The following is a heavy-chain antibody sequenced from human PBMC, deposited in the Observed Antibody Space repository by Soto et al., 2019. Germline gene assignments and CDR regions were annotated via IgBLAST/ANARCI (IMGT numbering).Heavy chain of an antibody. J-gene: IGHJ6*03. CDR3: ASPRGYRHYYYMEV. CDR2: INHSGST. Sequence: SQTLSLTCSVYCGSFSGYYWSWIRHPPGKGLELIGEINHSGSTNYNPSLKSRVTISVDTSKNQFSLKLSSVTAADTAVYYCASPRGYRHYYYMEVWGKGTTVTVSS. D-gene: IGHD6-25*01. CDR1: CGSFSGYY. V-gene: IGHV4-34*01.